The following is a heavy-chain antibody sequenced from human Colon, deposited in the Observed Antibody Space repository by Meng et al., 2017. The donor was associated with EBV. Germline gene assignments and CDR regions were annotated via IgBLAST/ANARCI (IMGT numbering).Heavy chain of an antibody. CDR1: GGSVSSGGYY. V-gene: IGHV4-61*08. CDR3: ARVSGRSFDP. CDR2: IYYIGGT. J-gene: IGHJ5*02. D-gene: IGHD3-10*01. Sequence: QVQLQESGPGLVRPSQPLSLTCTVSGGSVSSGGYYWTWIRQHPGKGLEWFGHIYYIGGTNYNPSLKSRLTISLDTSKNQFSLSLRSVTAADTAVYYCARVSGRSFDPWGQGTLVTVSS.